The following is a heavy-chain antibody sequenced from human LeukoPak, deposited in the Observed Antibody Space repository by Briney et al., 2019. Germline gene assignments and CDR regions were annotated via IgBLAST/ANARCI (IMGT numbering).Heavy chain of an antibody. D-gene: IGHD1-26*01. CDR2: IYHSGTT. CDR1: SDSISSYDFY. V-gene: IGHV4-31*03. Sequence: SETLSLTCTVSSDSISSYDFYWTWIRQHPGKGLEWIGYIYHSGTTYYNPSLKSRVTIPVDTSENQFSLKLTAVTAADSAMYYCARYSGNYRFFDYWGPGTLVTVSS. J-gene: IGHJ4*02. CDR3: ARYSGNYRFFDY.